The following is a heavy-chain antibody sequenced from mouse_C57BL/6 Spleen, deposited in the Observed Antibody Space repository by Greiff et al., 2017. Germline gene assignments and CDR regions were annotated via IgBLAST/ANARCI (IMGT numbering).Heavy chain of an antibody. J-gene: IGHJ2*01. Sequence: QVQLQQPGAELVRPGSSVKLSCKASGYTFTSYWMDWVKQRPGQGLEWIGNIYPSDSETHYNQKFKDKATLTVDKSSNTAYMQLSSLTSEDSAVYYCARYGSSSWDYWGQGTTLTVSS. CDR1: GYTFTSYW. CDR3: ARYGSSSWDY. D-gene: IGHD1-1*01. V-gene: IGHV1-61*01. CDR2: IYPSDSET.